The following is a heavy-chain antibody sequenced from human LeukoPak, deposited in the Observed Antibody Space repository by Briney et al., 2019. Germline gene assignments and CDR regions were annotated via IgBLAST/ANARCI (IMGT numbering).Heavy chain of an antibody. CDR2: INHSGST. V-gene: IGHV4-34*01. D-gene: IGHD3-10*01. Sequence: GSLRLSCAASGFTFSSYAMHWVRQPPGKGLEWLGEINHSGSTNYNPSLKSRVTISVDTSKNQFSLKLSSVTAADTAVYYCARGRLLWFGELLSRLGTNWFDPWGQGTLVTVSS. CDR1: GFTFSSYA. J-gene: IGHJ5*02. CDR3: ARGRLLWFGELLSRLGTNWFDP.